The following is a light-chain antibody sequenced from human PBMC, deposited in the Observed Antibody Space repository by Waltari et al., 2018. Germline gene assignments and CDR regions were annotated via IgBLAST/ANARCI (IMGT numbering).Light chain of an antibody. Sequence: TQSPSSLSASVGDRVTITCRASQSISSYLNWYQQKPGKAPKVLIYTASSLQSGVPSRFSGSGSGTDFTLTITSLQPEDFATYYCQQSYSTPRTFGQGTKLEIK. CDR3: QQSYSTPRT. J-gene: IGKJ2*01. CDR2: TAS. CDR1: QSISSY. V-gene: IGKV1-39*01.